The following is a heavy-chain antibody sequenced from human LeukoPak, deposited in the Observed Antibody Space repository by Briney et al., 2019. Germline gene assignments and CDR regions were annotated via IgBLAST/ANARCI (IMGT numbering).Heavy chain of an antibody. CDR2: IYYSGST. Sequence: SETLSLTCTVSGGSISSYYWSWIRQPPGKGLEWIGYIYYSGSTNYNPSLKSRFTISIDSSRNQFSLKLSSVTAADTAVYYCAAESERWLVRSWGQGTLVTVSS. CDR3: AAESERWLVRS. D-gene: IGHD6-19*01. J-gene: IGHJ4*02. CDR1: GGSISSYY. V-gene: IGHV4-59*01.